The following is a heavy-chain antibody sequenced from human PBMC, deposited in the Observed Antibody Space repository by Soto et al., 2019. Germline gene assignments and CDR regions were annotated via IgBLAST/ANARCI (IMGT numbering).Heavy chain of an antibody. V-gene: IGHV3-72*01. CDR3: ARVEGPYRKAGTLDY. D-gene: IGHD6-13*01. CDR1: GFTFSDHY. Sequence: GGSLRLSCAASGFTFSDHYMDWVRQAPGKGLEWVGRIKNKANSYTTEYAAPVKGRFIISRDDSKNSVFLQMNRLKTDDTAVYYCARVEGPYRKAGTLDYWGQGTLVTVSS. J-gene: IGHJ4*02. CDR2: IKNKANSYTT.